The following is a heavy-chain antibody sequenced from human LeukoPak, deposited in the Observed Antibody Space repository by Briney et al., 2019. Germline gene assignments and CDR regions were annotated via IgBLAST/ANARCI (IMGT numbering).Heavy chain of an antibody. CDR2: ISSSGSTI. D-gene: IGHD3-10*02. J-gene: IGHJ6*04. Sequence: GGSLRLSCAGSGFTFSSYEMNWVRQAPGKGLEWVSYISSSGSTIYYADSVKGRFTISRDNAKNSLYLQMNSLRAEDTAVYYCAELGITMIGGVWGKGTTVTISS. V-gene: IGHV3-48*03. CDR1: GFTFSSYE. CDR3: AELGITMIGGV.